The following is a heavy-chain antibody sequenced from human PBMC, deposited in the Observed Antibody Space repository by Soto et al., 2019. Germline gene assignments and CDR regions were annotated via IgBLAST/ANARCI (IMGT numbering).Heavy chain of an antibody. CDR1: GFSLTTSGVG. CDR3: AQRRRYSSSWYVGFDY. D-gene: IGHD6-13*01. V-gene: IGHV2-5*02. CDR2: IYWDDTK. Sequence: QITLKESGPTLVKPTQTLTLTCTFSGFSLTTSGVGVGWIRQPPGKALEWLALIYWDDTKRYSPSLKSRLTINKDTSKNQVVLTMTNMDPVDTATYYCAQRRRYSSSWYVGFDYWGQGTLVIVSS. J-gene: IGHJ4*02.